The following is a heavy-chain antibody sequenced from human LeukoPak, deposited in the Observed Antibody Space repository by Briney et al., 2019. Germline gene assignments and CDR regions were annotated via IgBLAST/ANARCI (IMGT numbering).Heavy chain of an antibody. Sequence: PSETLSLTCAVYCGSFRGYYWSWIRQPPGKGLEGIGEINHSGSTNYNPSLKSRVTKSVDTSKNQFSLKLSSVTAADTAVYYCARVGRWLQLSYYFDYWGQGTLVTVSS. D-gene: IGHD5-24*01. CDR1: CGSFRGYY. V-gene: IGHV4-34*01. CDR3: ARVGRWLQLSYYFDY. CDR2: INHSGST. J-gene: IGHJ4*02.